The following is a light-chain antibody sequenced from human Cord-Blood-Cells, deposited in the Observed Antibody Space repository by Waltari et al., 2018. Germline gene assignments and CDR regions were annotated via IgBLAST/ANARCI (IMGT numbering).Light chain of an antibody. Sequence: QSALTQPASVSGSPGQSITISCTGTRSYVAGYNYVSWYQQHPGKAPKLMIYEVSNRPSGVSNRFSGSKSGNTASLTISGLQAEDEADYYCSSYTSSSTYVFGTGTKVTVL. V-gene: IGLV2-14*01. CDR1: RSYVAGYNY. J-gene: IGLJ1*01. CDR2: EVS. CDR3: SSYTSSSTYV.